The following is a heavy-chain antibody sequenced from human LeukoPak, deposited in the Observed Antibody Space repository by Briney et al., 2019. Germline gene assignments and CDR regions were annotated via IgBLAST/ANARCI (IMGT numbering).Heavy chain of an antibody. D-gene: IGHD1-26*01. Sequence: SETLSLTCAVYGGSFSGYYWSWIRQPPGKGLEWIGSIYYSGSTYYNPSLKSRVTISVDTSKNQFSLKLSSVTAADTAVYYCARDSGSYYAIDYWGQGNMVTVSS. CDR1: GGSFSGYY. V-gene: IGHV4-34*01. CDR3: ARDSGSYYAIDY. CDR2: IYYSGST. J-gene: IGHJ4*02.